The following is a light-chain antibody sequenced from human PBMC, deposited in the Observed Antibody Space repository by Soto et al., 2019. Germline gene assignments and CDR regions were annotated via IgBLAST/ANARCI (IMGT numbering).Light chain of an antibody. V-gene: IGKV3-15*01. CDR1: QSVSYN. J-gene: IGKJ1*01. CDR3: QLYTNWPRT. Sequence: EIELTQSPATMSVSPGERVTLSCRASQSVSYNLAWYQQRFGQAPRLLIYGASVRATGIPARFSGSGSGTEFTLTISSLQSEDFAVYYCQLYTNWPRTFGQGTKVDIK. CDR2: GAS.